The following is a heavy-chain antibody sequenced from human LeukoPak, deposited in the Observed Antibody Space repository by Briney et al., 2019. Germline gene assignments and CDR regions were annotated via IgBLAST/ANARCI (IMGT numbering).Heavy chain of an antibody. D-gene: IGHD3-16*01. CDR2: IIPFFGTT. Sequence: GSSVKVSCKMFGCTFSDCGITWLREAPGQGLEWVGRIIPFFGTTKSAQRFQDRGTLTADKSTNTAYMELTSLRSDDTAVYFCARGAFTPVITFGPLYFESWGQGTLITVSS. CDR1: GCTFSDCG. V-gene: IGHV1-69*06. J-gene: IGHJ4*02. CDR3: ARGAFTPVITFGPLYFES.